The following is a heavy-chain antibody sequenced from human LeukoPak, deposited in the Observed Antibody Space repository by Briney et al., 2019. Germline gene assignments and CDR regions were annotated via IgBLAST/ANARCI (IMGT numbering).Heavy chain of an antibody. J-gene: IGHJ4*02. Sequence: GESLKISCKGSGYSFTSYWIGWVRQMPGKGLEWMGIIYPGGSDTRYNPSFQGQVTISADRSFSSAYVQWSSLKASDTAMYYCARLLSNGYGPDRYFDYWGQGTLVTVSS. D-gene: IGHD5-18*01. V-gene: IGHV5-51*01. CDR1: GYSFTSYW. CDR3: ARLLSNGYGPDRYFDY. CDR2: IYPGGSDT.